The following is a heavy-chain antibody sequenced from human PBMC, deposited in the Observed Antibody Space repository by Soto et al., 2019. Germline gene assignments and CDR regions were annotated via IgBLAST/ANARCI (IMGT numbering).Heavy chain of an antibody. Sequence: QVQLQESGPGLVKPSETLSLTCTVSGGSINNYYWSWIRQPPGKGLEWIGYIYYSGSTNYNPSLKSRVTISVDTSKNQFSLKLTSVTAADTAVYYCARHLGYDSSGYYRNWFDPWGQGTLVTVSS. CDR3: ARHLGYDSSGYYRNWFDP. V-gene: IGHV4-59*08. J-gene: IGHJ5*02. CDR1: GGSINNYY. CDR2: IYYSGST. D-gene: IGHD3-22*01.